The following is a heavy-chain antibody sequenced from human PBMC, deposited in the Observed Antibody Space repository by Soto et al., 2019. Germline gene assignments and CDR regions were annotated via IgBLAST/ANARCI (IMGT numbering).Heavy chain of an antibody. CDR3: ARERAGTTYYYYGMDV. J-gene: IGHJ6*02. CDR2: IIPIFGTA. D-gene: IGHD1-1*01. Sequence: QVQLVQSGAEVKKPGSSVKVSCKASGGTFSSYAISWVRQAPGQGLEWMGGIIPIFGTANYAQKFQGRVTITADESTRTDYMELSSLRSEDTAVYYCARERAGTTYYYYGMDVWGQGTTVTVSS. CDR1: GGTFSSYA. V-gene: IGHV1-69*01.